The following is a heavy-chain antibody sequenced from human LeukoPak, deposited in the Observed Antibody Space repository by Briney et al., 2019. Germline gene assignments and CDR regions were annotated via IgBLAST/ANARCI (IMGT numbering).Heavy chain of an antibody. CDR2: ISWNSGSI. Sequence: GGSLRLSCAASGFTFDNYAMHWVRQAPGKGLEWVSGISWNSGSIGYADSVKGRFTISRDNAKNSLYLQMNSLRAEDTAVYYCARAHYGDYFFDYWGQGTLVTVSS. V-gene: IGHV3-9*01. J-gene: IGHJ4*02. CDR1: GFTFDNYA. CDR3: ARAHYGDYFFDY. D-gene: IGHD4-17*01.